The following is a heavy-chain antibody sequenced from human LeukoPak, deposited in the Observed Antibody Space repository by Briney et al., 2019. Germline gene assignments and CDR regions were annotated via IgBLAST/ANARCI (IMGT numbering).Heavy chain of an antibody. CDR1: GYPFTSYG. D-gene: IGHD1-26*01. Sequence: GASVKVSCKASGYPFTSYGISWVRQAPGQGLEWMGWISAYNGHTNYAQMLQGRVTMTTDTSTTTAYMELRNLRSDDTAIYYCARPYKGAVGDYWGQGTLVTVSS. CDR3: ARPYKGAVGDY. J-gene: IGHJ4*02. V-gene: IGHV1-18*01. CDR2: ISAYNGHT.